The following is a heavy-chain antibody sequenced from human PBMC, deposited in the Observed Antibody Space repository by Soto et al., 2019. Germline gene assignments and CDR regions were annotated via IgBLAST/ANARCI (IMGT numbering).Heavy chain of an antibody. V-gene: IGHV2-70*01. J-gene: IGHJ4*02. CDR3: ARGTFGADITMVRGVIMQNNIPILDY. D-gene: IGHD3-10*01. Sequence: SGPTLVKPTQTLTLTCTFSGFSLSTSGMCVSWIRQPPGKALEWLALIDWDDDKYYSTSLKTRLTISKDTSKNQVVLTMTNMDPVDTATYYCARGTFGADITMVRGVIMQNNIPILDYWGQGTLVTVSS. CDR2: IDWDDDK. CDR1: GFSLSTSGMC.